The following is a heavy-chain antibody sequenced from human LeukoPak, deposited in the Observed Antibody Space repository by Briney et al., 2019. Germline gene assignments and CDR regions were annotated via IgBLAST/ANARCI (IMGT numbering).Heavy chain of an antibody. CDR2: VIPMLGIA. V-gene: IGHV1-69*04. D-gene: IGHD1/OR15-1a*01. Sequence: SVKVSCKASGDTFSGYAINWVRKAPGQGLEWMGRVIPMLGIANYAQKFQGRVTITADRSTSTAYMELSSLRSDDTAVYYCARSNQGTGCFDPWGQGTLVTVSS. CDR1: GDTFSGYA. J-gene: IGHJ5*02. CDR3: ARSNQGTGCFDP.